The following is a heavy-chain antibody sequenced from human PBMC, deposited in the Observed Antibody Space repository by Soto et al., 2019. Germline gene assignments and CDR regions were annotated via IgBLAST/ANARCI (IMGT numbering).Heavy chain of an antibody. CDR2: VYYSGST. D-gene: IGHD6-13*01. CDR3: ARHQSSSWYDYYYGMAV. Sequence: SETLSLTCTVSGGSISSSSYYWGWIRQPPGKGLEWIGSVYYSGSTYYNPSLKSRVTISVDTSKNQFSLKLSSVTAADTAVYYCARHQSSSWYDYYYGMAVRGQGTTVTVSS. J-gene: IGHJ6*02. CDR1: GGSISSSSYY. V-gene: IGHV4-39*01.